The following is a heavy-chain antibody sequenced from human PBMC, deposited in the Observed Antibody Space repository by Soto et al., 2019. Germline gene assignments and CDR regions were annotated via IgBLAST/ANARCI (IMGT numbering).Heavy chain of an antibody. CDR1: GFTFSSYA. J-gene: IGHJ2*01. V-gene: IGHV3-23*01. Sequence: EVQLLESGGGLVQPGGSLRLSCAASGFTFSSYAMSWVRQAPGKRLEWVSAISGSGGSTYYADSVKGRFTISRDNSKNTTNLQMNSLRAEDTAVYPCAKDGAGSWYGWYFDLWGRGTLVTVSS. D-gene: IGHD6-13*01. CDR3: AKDGAGSWYGWYFDL. CDR2: ISGSGGST.